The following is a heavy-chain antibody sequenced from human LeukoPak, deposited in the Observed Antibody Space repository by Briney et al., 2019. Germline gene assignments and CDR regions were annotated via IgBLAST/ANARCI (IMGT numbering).Heavy chain of an antibody. J-gene: IGHJ4*02. CDR3: ARRKTGSPYDY. CDR2: IYSGGST. D-gene: IGHD1-1*01. V-gene: IGHV3-53*01. Sequence: PGGSLRLSCAASGFSVSSDYIGWVRQAPGKGLEWVPVIYSGGSTYYADSVKGRFTISRDNSKNTVYLQMNSLRPEDTAVYYCARRKTGSPYDYWGQGTLVTVSS. CDR1: GFSVSSDY.